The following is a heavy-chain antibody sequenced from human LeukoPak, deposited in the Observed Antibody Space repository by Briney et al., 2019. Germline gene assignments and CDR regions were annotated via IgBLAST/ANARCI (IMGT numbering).Heavy chain of an antibody. CDR3: ARHDGTVSLNWFDP. V-gene: IGHV4-39*01. Sequence: SETLSLTCSVSGVSTSGTTYSWGWIRLPPGKGLEWIGSISYSGTIYYNPSLKSRLIISMDMSKSQFSLKVNSVTAADTAIYYCARHDGTVSLNWFDPWGQGTLVTVSS. CDR2: ISYSGTI. CDR1: GVSTSGTTYS. D-gene: IGHD4-11*01. J-gene: IGHJ5*02.